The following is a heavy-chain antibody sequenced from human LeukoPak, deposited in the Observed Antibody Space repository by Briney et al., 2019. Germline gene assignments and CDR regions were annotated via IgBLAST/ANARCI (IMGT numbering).Heavy chain of an antibody. Sequence: PGGSLRISCAASGFTFSSYWMSWVRQAPGKGLEWVANIKQDGSEKYYVDSVKGRFTISRDNAKNSLYLQMNSLRAEDTAVYYCARADYDFWSGYLPPSYYYYGMDVWGQGTTVTVSS. CDR1: GFTFSSYW. D-gene: IGHD3-3*01. V-gene: IGHV3-7*01. CDR3: ARADYDFWSGYLPPSYYYYGMDV. J-gene: IGHJ6*02. CDR2: IKQDGSEK.